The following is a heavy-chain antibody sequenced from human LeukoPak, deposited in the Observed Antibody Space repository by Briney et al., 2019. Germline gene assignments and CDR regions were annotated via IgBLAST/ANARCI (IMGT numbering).Heavy chain of an antibody. Sequence: SETLSLTCAVYGGSFSGYYWSWIRQPPGKGLEWIGEINHSGSTNYNPSLKSRVTISVDTSKNQFSLKLSSVTAADTAVYYCAREVVAAAGHFDLWGQGTLVTVSS. J-gene: IGHJ4*02. D-gene: IGHD6-13*01. CDR3: AREVVAAAGHFDL. CDR2: INHSGST. CDR1: GGSFSGYY. V-gene: IGHV4-34*01.